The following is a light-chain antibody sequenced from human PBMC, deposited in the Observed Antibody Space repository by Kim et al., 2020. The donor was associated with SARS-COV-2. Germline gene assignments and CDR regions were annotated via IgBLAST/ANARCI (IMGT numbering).Light chain of an antibody. J-gene: IGLJ2*01. Sequence: QSALTQPRSVSGSPGQSVTISCTGTSNDVGGYNYVSWYQQNPGKAPKFMIYDVSKRPSGVPDRFSGSKSGNTASLTISGLQTEDEADYYCCSYAGSYTVVFGGGTKLTVL. CDR2: DVS. CDR1: SNDVGGYNY. CDR3: CSYAGSYTVV. V-gene: IGLV2-11*01.